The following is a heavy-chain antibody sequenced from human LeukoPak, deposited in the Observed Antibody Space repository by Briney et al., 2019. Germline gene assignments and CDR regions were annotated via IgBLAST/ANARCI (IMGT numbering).Heavy chain of an antibody. V-gene: IGHV4-34*01. Sequence: SETLSLTCAVHGGSFSGYYWSWIRQPPGKGLEWIGEINHSGSTNYNPSLKSRVTISVDTSKNQFSLKLSSVTAADTAVYYCARAYAFDPSNFDYWGQGTLVTVSS. CDR1: GGSFSGYY. CDR3: ARAYAFDPSNFDY. D-gene: IGHD3-3*02. J-gene: IGHJ4*02. CDR2: INHSGST.